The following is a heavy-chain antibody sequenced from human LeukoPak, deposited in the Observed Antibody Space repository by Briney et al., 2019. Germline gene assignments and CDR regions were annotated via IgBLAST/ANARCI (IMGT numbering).Heavy chain of an antibody. V-gene: IGHV1-46*01. CDR2: TNPSGGST. Sequence: ASVKVSCTASGYTFTSYYMHWVRQAPGQGLEWMGITNPSGGSTSYAQKFQGRVTMTRDTPTSTVYMELSSLRSDDTAVYYCASSGSGSYESWFDPWGQGTLVTVSS. CDR3: ASSGSGSYESWFDP. J-gene: IGHJ5*02. D-gene: IGHD1-26*01. CDR1: GYTFTSYY.